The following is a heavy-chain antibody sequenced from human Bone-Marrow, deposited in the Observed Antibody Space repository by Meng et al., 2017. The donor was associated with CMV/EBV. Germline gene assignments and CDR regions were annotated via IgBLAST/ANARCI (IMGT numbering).Heavy chain of an antibody. CDR1: GYPISDGFY. Sequence: SETLSLTCSVSGYPISDGFYWGWIRQPPGKGLAWIVSIYHSGNTYYNPSLKSRVTISVDTSRNQFSLKVSAVTAADTAVYYCARNQAPEDTVALWGQGTMVTVSS. D-gene: IGHD1-14*01. CDR3: ARNQAPEDTVAL. CDR2: IYHSGNT. J-gene: IGHJ3*01. V-gene: IGHV4-38-2*01.